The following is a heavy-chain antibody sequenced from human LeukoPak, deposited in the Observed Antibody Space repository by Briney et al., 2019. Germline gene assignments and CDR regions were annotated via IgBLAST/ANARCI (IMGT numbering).Heavy chain of an antibody. CDR1: GLTFSSSW. Sequence: GGSLRLSCAVSGLTFSSSWMDWVRQAPGKGLEWVASINPDGNKKYSAGSVKGRFTISRDNAKNSLYLQMHSLRAEDTAVYYCARAPLSGNSYSGSYYPDYWGQGTLVTVSS. D-gene: IGHD1-26*01. V-gene: IGHV3-7*01. J-gene: IGHJ4*02. CDR2: INPDGNKK. CDR3: ARAPLSGNSYSGSYYPDY.